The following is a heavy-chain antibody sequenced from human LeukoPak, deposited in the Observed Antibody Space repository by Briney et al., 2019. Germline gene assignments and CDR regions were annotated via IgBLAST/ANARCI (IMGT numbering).Heavy chain of an antibody. Sequence: GESLKISCTGSGYSSTSYWIGWVRPMPGKGQEWMGWNSDYNGKTNYAQKHQGRVTITTDTSRSTDYMERRSRTSDATAEYYSAKASGRVVVITSWFDPWGQGTLVTVSS. CDR3: AKASGRVVVITSWFDP. CDR1: GYSSTSYW. CDR2: NSDYNGKT. D-gene: IGHD3-22*01. V-gene: IGHV1-18*04. J-gene: IGHJ5*02.